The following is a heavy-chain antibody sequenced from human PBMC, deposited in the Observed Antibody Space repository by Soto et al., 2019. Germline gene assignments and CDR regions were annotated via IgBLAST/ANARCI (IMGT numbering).Heavy chain of an antibody. D-gene: IGHD3-16*01. J-gene: IGHJ4*01. V-gene: IGHV3-23*01. Sequence: GGSKRVSWGAAECKCRSYAMSWVSKDPGKGLEWVSAISGSGGSTYYADSVKGWFTISRDNSKNTLYLQMNSLRAEDTAVYYCAKDLRGEPIYFDYXXHGPLVXXSS. CDR2: ISGSGGST. CDR3: AKDLRGEPIYFDY. CDR1: ECKCRSYA.